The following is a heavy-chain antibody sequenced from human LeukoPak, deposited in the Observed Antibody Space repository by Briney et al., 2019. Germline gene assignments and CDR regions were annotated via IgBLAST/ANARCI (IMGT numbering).Heavy chain of an antibody. Sequence: SETLSLTCAVYGGSFSGYYWSWIRQPPGKGLEWIGEINHSGSTNYNPSLKSRVTISVDTSKNQFSPKLSSVTAADTAVYYCARVLYGDYYFDYWGQGTLVTVSS. CDR1: GGSFSGYY. CDR3: ARVLYGDYYFDY. CDR2: INHSGST. J-gene: IGHJ4*02. V-gene: IGHV4-34*01. D-gene: IGHD4-17*01.